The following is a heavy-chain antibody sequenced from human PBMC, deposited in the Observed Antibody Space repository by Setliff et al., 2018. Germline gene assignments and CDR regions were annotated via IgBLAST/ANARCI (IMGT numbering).Heavy chain of an antibody. V-gene: IGHV4-39*01. J-gene: IGHJ3*02. CDR1: GGSISTSCHH. D-gene: IGHD3-10*01. Sequence: SETLSLTCTVSGGSISTSCHHWVWIRQSPGKGLEWIGTIYSSGTTYYNLSLKSRVTISLDTSKSQFSLNLGSVTAADTAVYYCTRRPRGRAAFDIWGQGTMVTVSS. CDR2: IYSSGTT. CDR3: TRRPRGRAAFDI.